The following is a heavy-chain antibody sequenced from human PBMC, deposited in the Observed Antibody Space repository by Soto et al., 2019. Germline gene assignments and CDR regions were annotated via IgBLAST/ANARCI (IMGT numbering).Heavy chain of an antibody. Sequence: QVQLVQSGAEVKKPGSSVKVSCKASGGTFSSYTISWVRQAPGQGLEWMGRIIPILGIANYAQKFQGRVKITADKSTSTAYLELSSLRSADTAVYYCASERVGVGATYCDYWGQGTLVTVSS. D-gene: IGHD1-26*01. CDR1: GGTFSSYT. J-gene: IGHJ4*02. CDR3: ASERVGVGATYCDY. CDR2: IIPILGIA. V-gene: IGHV1-69*02.